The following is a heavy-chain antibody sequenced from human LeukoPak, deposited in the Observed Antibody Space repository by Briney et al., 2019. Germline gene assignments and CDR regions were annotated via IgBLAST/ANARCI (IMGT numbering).Heavy chain of an antibody. J-gene: IGHJ4*02. CDR1: DDSISDYY. CDR2: IHNSGTS. V-gene: IGHV4-59*01. CDR3: TRGAGWLIDY. D-gene: IGHD3-16*01. Sequence: PSETLSLTCTVSDDSISDYYRGWIRQPPGKGLEWIGYIHNSGTSTYNLSLKSRVTISADTSKDQFSLKLNSMTTADTAVYYCTRGAGWLIDYWGQGILVTVSS.